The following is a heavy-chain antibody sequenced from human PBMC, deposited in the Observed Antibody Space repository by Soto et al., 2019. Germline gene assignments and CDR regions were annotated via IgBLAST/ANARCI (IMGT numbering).Heavy chain of an antibody. J-gene: IGHJ4*02. CDR3: VRYCSTTLCNGVATRTFDY. CDR2: ISSSGYTV. Sequence: GGSLRLSCAASRFTFSTYEMNWVRQAPGKGLEWVSYISSSGYTVYYADSVKGRFTISRDNTRNSLYLQMNSLRDEDTALYYCVRYCSTTLCNGVATRTFDYWGQGTLVTVSS. CDR1: RFTFSTYE. D-gene: IGHD2-2*01. V-gene: IGHV3-48*03.